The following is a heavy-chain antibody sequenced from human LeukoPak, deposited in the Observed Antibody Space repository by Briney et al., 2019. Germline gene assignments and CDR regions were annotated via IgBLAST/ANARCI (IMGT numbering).Heavy chain of an antibody. CDR2: ISGSGGST. V-gene: IGHV3-23*01. J-gene: IGHJ4*02. CDR1: GFTFNTYG. CDR3: AGRGSGSYFDY. Sequence: GGTLRLSCAAFGFTFNTYGMNWVRQAPGKGLEWVSAISGSGGSTYYADSVKGRFTISRDNSKNTLYLQMHSLRAEDTAVYYCAGRGSGSYFDYWGQGTLVTVSS. D-gene: IGHD3-10*01.